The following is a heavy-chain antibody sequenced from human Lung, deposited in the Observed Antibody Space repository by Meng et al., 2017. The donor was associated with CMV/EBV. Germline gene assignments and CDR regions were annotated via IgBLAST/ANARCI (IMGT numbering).Heavy chain of an antibody. J-gene: IGHJ6*02. CDR2: INHSGST. CDR3: ARSKRNNYYGSGSYSKNYGMDV. CDR1: GGSFSGYY. D-gene: IGHD3-10*01. V-gene: IGHV4-34*01. Sequence: SXTXSLXCAVYGGSFSGYYWSWIRQPPGKGLEWIGEINHSGSTNYNPSLKSRVTISVDTSKNQFSLKLSSVTAADTAVYYCARSKRNNYYGSGSYSKNYGMDVWXQGTTVTVSS.